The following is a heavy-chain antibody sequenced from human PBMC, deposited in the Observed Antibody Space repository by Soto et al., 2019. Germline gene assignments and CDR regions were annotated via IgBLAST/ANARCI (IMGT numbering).Heavy chain of an antibody. CDR1: GDSISSGGYY. J-gene: IGHJ4*02. CDR2: IYDNGGA. V-gene: IGHV4-31*11. Sequence: SETLSLTCAVSGDSISSGGYYWSWIRQHPGKGLEWIGYIYDNGGAYYSPSLKGRVVISVDRSENQFSLRLSSVTDADTAVYYCAGVKGGTTRRAFDSWGQGTLVTVSS. CDR3: AGVKGGTTRRAFDS. D-gene: IGHD1-7*01.